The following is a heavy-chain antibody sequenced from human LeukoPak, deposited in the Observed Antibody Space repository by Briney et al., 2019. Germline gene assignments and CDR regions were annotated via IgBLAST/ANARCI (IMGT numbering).Heavy chain of an antibody. Sequence: SETLSLTCSVSAGSISSSSYYWGWIRRPPGKGLEWIGNIYYSGSTYYNPSLKSRVTISVNTSKNQFSLKLSSVTAADTAVYYCARSSGSGSYLPTNWFDPWGQGTLVTVSS. CDR2: IYYSGST. D-gene: IGHD3-10*01. CDR3: ARSSGSGSYLPTNWFDP. CDR1: AGSISSSSYY. V-gene: IGHV4-39*01. J-gene: IGHJ5*02.